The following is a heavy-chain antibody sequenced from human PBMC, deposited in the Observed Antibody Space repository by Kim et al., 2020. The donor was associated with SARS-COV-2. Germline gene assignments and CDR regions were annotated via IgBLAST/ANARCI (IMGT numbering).Heavy chain of an antibody. CDR2: ISWESGSI. D-gene: IGHD4-17*01. CDR1: GFTIDDYA. CDR3: TKDKHGDYAGGGACDY. V-gene: IGHV3-9*01. Sequence: GGSLRLSCAASGFTIDDYAMHWVRQVPGKGLEWVSGISWESGSIGYADSVKGRFTISRDNAKNSLYLQMNSLTTEDTAVYYCTKDKHGDYAGGGACDYWGQGTLVTVSS. J-gene: IGHJ4*02.